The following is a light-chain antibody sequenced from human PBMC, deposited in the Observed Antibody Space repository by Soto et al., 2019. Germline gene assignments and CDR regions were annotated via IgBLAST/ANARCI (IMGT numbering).Light chain of an antibody. Sequence: QSVLTQPPSVSGAPGQRVTISCTGSSSNIGAGYDVHWYQQLPGTAPKLLIYGNSNRPSGVPDRFSGSKSGTSAPQAITGLQADDEADYYCQSYDSSLSGYVFGTGTKLTVL. J-gene: IGLJ1*01. V-gene: IGLV1-40*01. CDR2: GNS. CDR1: SSNIGAGYD. CDR3: QSYDSSLSGYV.